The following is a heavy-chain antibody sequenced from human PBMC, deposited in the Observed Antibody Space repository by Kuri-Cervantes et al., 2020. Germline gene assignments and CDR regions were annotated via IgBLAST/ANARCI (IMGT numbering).Heavy chain of an antibody. D-gene: IGHD3-22*01. CDR2: IYPGDSDT. J-gene: IGHJ4*02. CDR3: ARSSGYYPHGTFDY. V-gene: IGHV5-51*01. CDR1: GYSFTSYW. Sequence: GGSLRLSCKGSGYSFTSYWIGWVRQMPGKGLEWMGIIYPGDSDTRYSPSFQGQVTISADKSISTDYLQWSSLKASDTAMYYCARSSGYYPHGTFDYWGQGTLVTVSS.